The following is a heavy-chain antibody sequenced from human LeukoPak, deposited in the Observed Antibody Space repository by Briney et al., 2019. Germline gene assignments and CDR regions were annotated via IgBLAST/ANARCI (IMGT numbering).Heavy chain of an antibody. CDR1: GGSISSTSYF. D-gene: IGHD3-22*01. Sequence: SETLSLTCAVSGGSISSTSYFWAWVRQPPGKGLEWIGTIYYSGSTYHNPSLKSRVTLSVDTSRNQFSLRLSSVDAADTAVYYCAKAGVRYFDSSGLYAFDFWGQGTTVTVSS. CDR3: AKAGVRYFDSSGLYAFDF. V-gene: IGHV4-39*01. J-gene: IGHJ3*01. CDR2: IYYSGST.